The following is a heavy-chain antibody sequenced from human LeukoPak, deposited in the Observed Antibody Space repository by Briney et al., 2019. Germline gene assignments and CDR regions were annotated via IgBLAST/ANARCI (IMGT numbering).Heavy chain of an antibody. Sequence: GGSLRLSCAASGFTFSSYAMSWVRQAPGKGLEWVSAIIGRGGSTYYADSVKGRFTISRDNSKNTLYLQMNSLRAEDTAVYYCAKDSPSPNFWSGPGAYWGQGTLVTVSS. V-gene: IGHV3-23*01. CDR1: GFTFSSYA. D-gene: IGHD3-3*01. J-gene: IGHJ4*02. CDR2: IIGRGGST. CDR3: AKDSPSPNFWSGPGAY.